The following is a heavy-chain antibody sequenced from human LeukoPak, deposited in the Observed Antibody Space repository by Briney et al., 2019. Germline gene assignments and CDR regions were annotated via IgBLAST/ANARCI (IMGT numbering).Heavy chain of an antibody. D-gene: IGHD3-22*01. CDR2: ISSSGSTI. V-gene: IGHV3-48*03. Sequence: GGSLRLSCAASGFTFSSYEMNWVRQAPGKGLEWVSYISSSGSTIYYADSVKGRFTISRDNAKNSLYLQLNSLRAEDTAVYYCAREVPNYYDSSGYPTGVDFDYWGQGTLVTVSS. CDR1: GFTFSSYE. CDR3: AREVPNYYDSSGYPTGVDFDY. J-gene: IGHJ4*02.